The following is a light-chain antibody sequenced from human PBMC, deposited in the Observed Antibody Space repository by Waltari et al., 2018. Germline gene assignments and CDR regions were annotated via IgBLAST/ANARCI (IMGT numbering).Light chain of an antibody. CDR1: SSDVGAYNY. CDR2: YLS. CDR3: SAYIGSSMREP. Sequence: QSALTQPASVSGSPGQSITISCTGTSSDVGAYNYVSWYQQHPGKAPKLMIFYLSIRPPAVSTRFSASNTVTTASPPTSWLHPVDDAASYWSAYIGSSMREPFGGVASLPV. J-gene: IGLJ2*01. V-gene: IGLV2-14*03.